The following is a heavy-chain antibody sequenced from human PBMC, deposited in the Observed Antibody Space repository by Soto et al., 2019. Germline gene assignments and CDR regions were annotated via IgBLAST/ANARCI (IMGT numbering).Heavy chain of an antibody. V-gene: IGHV1-46*01. J-gene: IGHJ6*02. Sequence: QVHLVQSGAEVKKPGASVRVSCKASGFIFTNYYIHWVRQAPGQGLEWMGIINPGDGSTSYAQKFQGRVTMTRDTSTSTVYMDMSSLTSEDTAVFYCARDRLAGITIFGVVNYSYYGMDVWGQGTTVSVSS. CDR3: ARDRLAGITIFGVVNYSYYGMDV. D-gene: IGHD3-3*01. CDR2: INPGDGST. CDR1: GFIFTNYY.